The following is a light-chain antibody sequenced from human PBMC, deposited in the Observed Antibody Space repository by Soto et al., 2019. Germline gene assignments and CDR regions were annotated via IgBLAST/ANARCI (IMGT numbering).Light chain of an antibody. Sequence: EIVLTQSPGTLSLSPGERATLSCRASQSVSSSYLAWYQQKPGQAPRLLIYGASSRATGIPDTFSGCGSGTDFTLTISTLEPEDFAVYYCQQYGSSPLTVGEGTKVDIK. CDR1: QSVSSSY. J-gene: IGKJ4*01. V-gene: IGKV3-20*01. CDR2: GAS. CDR3: QQYGSSPLT.